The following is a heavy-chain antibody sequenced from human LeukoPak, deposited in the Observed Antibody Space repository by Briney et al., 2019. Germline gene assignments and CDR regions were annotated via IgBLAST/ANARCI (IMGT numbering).Heavy chain of an antibody. D-gene: IGHD3-3*01. CDR3: ARSRVWSDYWGYFDY. CDR2: IYLSGST. J-gene: IGHJ4*02. Sequence: SETLSLTCTVSGGSIIGYYWNWIRQPPGKGLDWIGHIYLSGSTNYNPSLKSRVTISVDTSKTQISLKLRAVTAADTAVYYCARSRVWSDYWGYFDYWGQGTLVTVSS. V-gene: IGHV4-59*01. CDR1: GGSIIGYY.